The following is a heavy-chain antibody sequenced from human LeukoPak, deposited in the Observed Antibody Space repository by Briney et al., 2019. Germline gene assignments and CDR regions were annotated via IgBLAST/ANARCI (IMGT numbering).Heavy chain of an antibody. CDR1: GFTFSSYA. J-gene: IGHJ4*02. Sequence: PRGSLRLSCAASGFTFSSYAMSWVRQAPGKGLEWVSAISGSGGSTYYADSVKGRFTISRDNSKNTLYLQMNSLRAEDTAVYYCAKEIVGDGYINWGDYWGQGTLVTVSS. CDR2: ISGSGGST. CDR3: AKEIVGDGYINWGDY. D-gene: IGHD5-24*01. V-gene: IGHV3-23*01.